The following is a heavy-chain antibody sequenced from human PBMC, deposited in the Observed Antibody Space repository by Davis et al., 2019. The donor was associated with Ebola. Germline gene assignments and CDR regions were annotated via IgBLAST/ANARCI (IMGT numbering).Heavy chain of an antibody. CDR2: ISYDGSNK. D-gene: IGHD1-26*01. Sequence: GESLKISCAASGFTFSGSAMHWVRQAPGKGLEWVAVISYDGSNKYYADSVKGRFTISRDNSKNTLYLQMNSLRVEDTAVYYCARKTVGARDGAGTTDNAFDIWGQGTMVTVSS. CDR3: ARKTVGARDGAGTTDNAFDI. CDR1: GFTFSGSA. J-gene: IGHJ3*02. V-gene: IGHV3-30*14.